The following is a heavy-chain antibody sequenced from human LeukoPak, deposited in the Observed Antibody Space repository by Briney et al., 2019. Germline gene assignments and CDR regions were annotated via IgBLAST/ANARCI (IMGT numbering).Heavy chain of an antibody. D-gene: IGHD6-6*01. J-gene: IGHJ4*02. CDR2: INHSGST. V-gene: IGHV4-34*01. Sequence: SETLSLTCAVYGGSFSGYYWSWIRQPPGKGLEWIGEINHSGSTNYNPSLKSRVTILVDTSKNQFSLKLSSVTAADTAVYYCARSEYSSSFDYWGQGTLVTVSS. CDR3: ARSEYSSSFDY. CDR1: GGSFSGYY.